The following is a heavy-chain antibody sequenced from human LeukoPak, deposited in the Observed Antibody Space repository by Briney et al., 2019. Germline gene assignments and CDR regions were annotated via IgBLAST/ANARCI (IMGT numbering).Heavy chain of an antibody. Sequence: TGVSLRLSYAVSGFTNSSYPMHGVRQAPGKGREYVSAMRSNGGRANYPNSVKRSFTNSRDKSKNKLYLQMGSLRAEDMAVYYCARATEYCSIEWFDPWGQGTLVTVSS. V-gene: IGHV3-64*01. J-gene: IGHJ5*02. CDR1: GFTNSSYP. CDR2: MRSNGGRA. D-gene: IGHD6-6*01. CDR3: ARATEYCSIEWFDP.